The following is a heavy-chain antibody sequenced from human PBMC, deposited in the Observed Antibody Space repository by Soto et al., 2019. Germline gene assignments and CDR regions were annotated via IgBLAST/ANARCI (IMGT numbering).Heavy chain of an antibody. CDR1: GFSISRSA. CDR3: ARDLQAGTDNVNWFAT. V-gene: IGHV3-30*04. Sequence: QVQLVESGGGVVQPGRSLRLSCAASGFSISRSAMHWVRQAPGKGLEWVAVIAYDGSNRWYADSAKGRFTISRDKSKNAVYLQMSRLRGEDTAVYYCARDLQAGTDNVNWFATWGQGTLVTVSS. D-gene: IGHD1-1*01. J-gene: IGHJ5*02. CDR2: IAYDGSNR.